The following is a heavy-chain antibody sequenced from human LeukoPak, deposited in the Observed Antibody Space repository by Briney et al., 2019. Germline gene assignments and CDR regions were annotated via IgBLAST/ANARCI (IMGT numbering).Heavy chain of an antibody. D-gene: IGHD1-26*01. J-gene: IGHJ4*02. CDR2: ISGSGGST. CDR3: AGSGSYYATVDY. V-gene: IGHV3-23*01. Sequence: GGSLRLSCAASGFTFSSYAMSWVRQAPGKGLEWVSAISGSGGSTYYADSVKGRFTISRDNSKNTLYLQMNSLRAEDTAVYYFAGSGSYYATVDYWGQGTLVTVSS. CDR1: GFTFSSYA.